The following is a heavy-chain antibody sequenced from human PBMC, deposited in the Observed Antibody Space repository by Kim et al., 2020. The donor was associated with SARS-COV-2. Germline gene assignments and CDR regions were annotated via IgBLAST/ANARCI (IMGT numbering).Heavy chain of an antibody. Sequence: GGSLRLSCAASGFTFSSYAMSWVRQAPGKGLEWVSVIYSGGSSTYYADSVKGRFTISRDNSKNTLYLQMNSLRAEDTAVYYCAKEVSRERGYSGYHGEAFDYWGQGTLVTVSS. V-gene: IGHV3-23*03. CDR1: GFTFSSYA. J-gene: IGHJ4*02. CDR3: AKEVSRERGYSGYHGEAFDY. CDR2: IYSGGSST. D-gene: IGHD5-12*01.